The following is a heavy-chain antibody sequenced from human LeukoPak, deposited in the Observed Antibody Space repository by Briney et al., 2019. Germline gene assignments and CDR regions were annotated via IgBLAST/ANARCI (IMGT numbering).Heavy chain of an antibody. Sequence: GGSLRLSCAASGFTFSSYWMSWVRQAPGKGLEWVANIKQDGSEKYYVDSVKGRFTISRDNAKNSLYLQMNSLRAEDTAVYYCARDGYGSSSGYYYYYYYGMDVWGQGTMVTVSS. CDR3: ARDGYGSSSGYYYYYYYGMDV. D-gene: IGHD3-22*01. V-gene: IGHV3-7*01. J-gene: IGHJ6*02. CDR2: IKQDGSEK. CDR1: GFTFSSYW.